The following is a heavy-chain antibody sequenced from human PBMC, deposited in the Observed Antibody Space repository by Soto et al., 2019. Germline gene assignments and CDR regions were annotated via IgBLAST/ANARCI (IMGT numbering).Heavy chain of an antibody. V-gene: IGHV3-7*01. CDR1: GFTFSSNW. D-gene: IGHD6-13*01. CDR2: IKPDGSEQ. J-gene: IGHJ5*02. CDR3: ATVPWTAAAS. Sequence: PGGSLRLSCAGSGFTFSSNWMNWVRQAPGKGLEWVATIKPDGSEQDYVESVKGRFTISRDNAKNSVHLQMSSLRAEDTAVYYCATVPWTAAASWGQGTLVTVSS.